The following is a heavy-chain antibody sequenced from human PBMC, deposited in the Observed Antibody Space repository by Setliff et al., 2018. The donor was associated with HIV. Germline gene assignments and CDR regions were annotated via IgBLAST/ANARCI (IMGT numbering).Heavy chain of an antibody. V-gene: IGHV1-8*02. CDR1: GGTFSSYA. CDR2: MSPKNNGS. J-gene: IGHJ4*02. Sequence: ASVKVSCKASGGTFSSYAISWVRQAPGQGLEWMGWMSPKNNGSGFAQKFQARLTMTWNTSTNTAYMELRSLTSDDTAVYYCARPAATWDFDYWGQGTLVTVSS. D-gene: IGHD2-2*01. CDR3: ARPAATWDFDY.